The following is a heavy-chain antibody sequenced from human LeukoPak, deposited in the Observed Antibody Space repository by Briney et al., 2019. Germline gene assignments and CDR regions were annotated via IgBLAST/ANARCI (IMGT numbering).Heavy chain of an antibody. CDR1: GGSFSGYY. Sequence: SETLSLTCAVYGGSFSGYYWNWIRQSPGKGLEWIGEINQSESTNYNPSLKSRVTISVDTSKNQFSLKLSSVTAADTAVYYCARHQQYYHDNNDYVILDYWGQGTLVTVSS. CDR3: ARHQQYYHDNNDYVILDY. D-gene: IGHD3-22*01. V-gene: IGHV4-34*01. J-gene: IGHJ4*02. CDR2: INQSEST.